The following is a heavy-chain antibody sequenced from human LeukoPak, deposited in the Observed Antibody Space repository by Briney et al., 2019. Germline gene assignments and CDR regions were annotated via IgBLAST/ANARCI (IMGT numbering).Heavy chain of an antibody. V-gene: IGHV3-23*01. CDR1: GFTFSNYG. Sequence: GGTLRLSCAASGFTFSNYGMSWVRQAPGKGLEWISAISGSGGSTYYADSVKGRFTISRDNSKNTLYLQMNSLRAEDTAVYYCAKAEEVGATSAEYFQHWGQGTLVTVSS. J-gene: IGHJ1*01. CDR3: AKAEEVGATSAEYFQH. D-gene: IGHD1-26*01. CDR2: ISGSGGST.